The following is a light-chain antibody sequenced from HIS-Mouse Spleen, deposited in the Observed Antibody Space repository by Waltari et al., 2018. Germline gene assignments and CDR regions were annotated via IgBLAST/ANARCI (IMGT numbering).Light chain of an antibody. J-gene: IGLJ2*01. CDR2: EGS. V-gene: IGLV2-23*03. Sequence: QSALTQPASVSGSPGQSITISCPGTISDVGSYNLVSWYQQHPGKAPKLMIYEGSKRPSGVSNRFSGSKSGNTASLTISGLQAEDEADYYCCSYAGSSTFVVFGGGTKLTVL. CDR3: CSYAGSSTFVV. CDR1: ISDVGSYNL.